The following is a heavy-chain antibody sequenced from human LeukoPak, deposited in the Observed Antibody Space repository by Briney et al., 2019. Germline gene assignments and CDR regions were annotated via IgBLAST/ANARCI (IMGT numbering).Heavy chain of an antibody. D-gene: IGHD2-15*01. V-gene: IGHV4-38-2*01. J-gene: IGHJ3*02. CDR3: ARVTSDIVVVVALYDAFDI. CDR2: IYHSGST. Sequence: SETLSLTCAVSGYSISSGYYWGWIRQPPGKGLEWIGSIYHSGSTYYNPSLKSRVTISVDTSKNQFSLKLSSVTAADTAVYYCARVTSDIVVVVALYDAFDIWGQGTMVTVSS. CDR1: GYSISSGYY.